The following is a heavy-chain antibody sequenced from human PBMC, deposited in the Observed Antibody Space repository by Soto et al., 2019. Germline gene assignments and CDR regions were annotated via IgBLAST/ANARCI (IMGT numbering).Heavy chain of an antibody. D-gene: IGHD1-26*01. J-gene: IGHJ4*02. Sequence: EVHLVESGGGLVQPGGSLRLSCAIFESTVSRDWMNWVRQAPGKGLEWVAHINQDGSEKYYVDSVKGRFTISRDNAKKSLYLQMNSLRPADTAMYYCSGGVGDAFWGQETLVTVSS. CDR1: ESTVSRDW. V-gene: IGHV3-7*04. CDR3: SGGVGDAF. CDR2: INQDGSEK.